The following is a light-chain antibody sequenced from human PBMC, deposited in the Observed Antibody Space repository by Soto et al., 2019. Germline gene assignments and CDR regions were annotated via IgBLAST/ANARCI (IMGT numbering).Light chain of an antibody. CDR1: SSDVESYNL. J-gene: IGLJ2*01. CDR3: SCARLDNHVL. V-gene: IGLV2-23*02. Sequence: QSVLTQPASVSGSPGQSITIPCTGTSSDVESYNLVSWYQQRPGKAPKCIIYEVTERPSGVSDRFSSSKSGNTASLTISGLQAEDEADYYCSCARLDNHVLFGGGTQLTVL. CDR2: EVT.